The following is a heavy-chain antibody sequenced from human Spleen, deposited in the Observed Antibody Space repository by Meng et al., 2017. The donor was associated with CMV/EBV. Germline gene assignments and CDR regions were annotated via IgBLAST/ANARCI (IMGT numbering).Heavy chain of an antibody. D-gene: IGHD2-2*01. J-gene: IGHJ5*02. CDR3: ARLRGYCSSTSCYPNWFDP. CDR2: IYHSGST. V-gene: IGHV4-39*07. Sequence: SETLSLTCNVSGGSISTSTSYWGWIRQPPGKGLEWIGSIYHSGSTYYNPSLKSRVTISVDTSKNQFSLKLSSVTAADTAVYYCARLRGYCSSTSCYPNWFDPWGQGTLVTVSS. CDR1: GGSISTSTSY.